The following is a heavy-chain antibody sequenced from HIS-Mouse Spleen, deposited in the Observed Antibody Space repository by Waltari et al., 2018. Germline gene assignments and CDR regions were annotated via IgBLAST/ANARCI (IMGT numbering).Heavy chain of an antibody. CDR3: ARDLELDAFDI. D-gene: IGHD1-1*01. CDR1: GFTFSGYW. V-gene: IGHV3-74*01. Sequence: EVQLVESGGGLVQPGGSLSLSCAASGFTFSGYWMPWVRQAPGKGPVWVSRINSDGSSTSYADSVKGRFTISRDNAKNTLYLQMNSLRAEDTAVYYCARDLELDAFDIWGQGTMVTVSS. CDR2: INSDGSST. J-gene: IGHJ3*02.